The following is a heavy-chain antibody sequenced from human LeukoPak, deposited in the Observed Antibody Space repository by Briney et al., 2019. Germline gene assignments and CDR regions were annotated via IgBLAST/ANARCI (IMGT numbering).Heavy chain of an antibody. J-gene: IGHJ4*02. Sequence: GGSLRLSCAASGFTFSDYNMHWVRQAPGKGLEWMAVISYHGINEYYADSVKGRFTISRDNSKNTLHLQMNSLRAEDTAVYYCAKVRWDNSGWYYLDSWGQGTLVTASS. CDR1: GFTFSDYN. CDR2: ISYHGINE. D-gene: IGHD6-19*01. CDR3: AKVRWDNSGWYYLDS. V-gene: IGHV3-30*18.